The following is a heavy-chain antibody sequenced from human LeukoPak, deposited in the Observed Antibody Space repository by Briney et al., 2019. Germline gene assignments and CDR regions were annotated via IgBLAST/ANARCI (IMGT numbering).Heavy chain of an antibody. J-gene: IGHJ3*02. V-gene: IGHV4-31*03. CDR3: ARGVGYYDILTGYSEEDAFDI. CDR1: GGSISSGGYY. CDR2: SYYSGST. Sequence: SETLSLTCTVSGGSISSGGYYWSWIRQHPGKGLEWIGDSYYSGSTYYNPSLKSRVTISVDTSKNQFSLKLSSVTAADTAVYYCARGVGYYDILTGYSEEDAFDIWGQGTMVTVSS. D-gene: IGHD3-9*01.